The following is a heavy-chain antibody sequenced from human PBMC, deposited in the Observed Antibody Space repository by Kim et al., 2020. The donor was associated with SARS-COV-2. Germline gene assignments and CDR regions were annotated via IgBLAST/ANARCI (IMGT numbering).Heavy chain of an antibody. Sequence: GGSLRLSCAASGFTFSSYAMSWVRQAPGKGLEWVSAISGSGGSTYYADSVKGRFTISRDNSKNTLYLQMNSLRAEDTAVYYCAKGHVKGWGSSGDILTSLGHWGQGTLVTVSS. CDR3: AKGHVKGWGSSGDILTSLGH. V-gene: IGHV3-23*01. J-gene: IGHJ1*01. CDR2: ISGSGGST. CDR1: GFTFSSYA. D-gene: IGHD3-9*01.